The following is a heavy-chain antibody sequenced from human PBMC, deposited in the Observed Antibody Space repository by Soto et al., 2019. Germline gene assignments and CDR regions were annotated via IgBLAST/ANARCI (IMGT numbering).Heavy chain of an antibody. J-gene: IGHJ6*02. Sequence: QVQLVQSGPEVKKPGASVKVSCKASAYTFSSYGISWVRQAPGQGLEWMGWVSGYNGQTNYAQKFRGRVTITTDTSTGTAYMEVRSLRSDDTDIYYCARDGRKQLWVEGLNAMDVWGQGTTVTVSS. D-gene: IGHD5-18*01. CDR3: ARDGRKQLWVEGLNAMDV. CDR1: AYTFSSYG. V-gene: IGHV1-18*04. CDR2: VSGYNGQT.